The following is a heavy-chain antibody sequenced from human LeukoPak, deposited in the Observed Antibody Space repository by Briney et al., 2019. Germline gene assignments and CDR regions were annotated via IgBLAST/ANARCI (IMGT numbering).Heavy chain of an antibody. V-gene: IGHV3-7*01. CDR3: ARDKIEGTTKLDY. CDR1: GFTFSSYW. Sequence: GGSLRLSCAASGFTFSSYWMSWVRQAPGKGLEWVANIKQDESEKYYVDSVKGRFTISRDNAKNSLYLQMNSLRAEDTAVYYCARDKIEGTTKLDYWGQGILVTVSS. CDR2: IKQDESEK. D-gene: IGHD1-1*01. J-gene: IGHJ4*02.